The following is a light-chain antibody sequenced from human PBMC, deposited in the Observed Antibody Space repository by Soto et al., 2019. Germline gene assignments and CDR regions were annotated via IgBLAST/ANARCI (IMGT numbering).Light chain of an antibody. CDR3: QQYGGSSCT. CDR1: QSVISSRY. Sequence: EIVLTQSPGTLSLSPGETATLSCRASQSVISSRYLAWYQQKPGRTPRLVVYDASNRATGIPDSFSGSGSGTYFTHTIGRLEPGGFAVYYCQQYGGSSCTCGQGAKLFIK. J-gene: IGKJ2*02. CDR2: DAS. V-gene: IGKV3-20*01.